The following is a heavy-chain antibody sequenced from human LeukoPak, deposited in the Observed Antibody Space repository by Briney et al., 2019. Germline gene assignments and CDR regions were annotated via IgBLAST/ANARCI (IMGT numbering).Heavy chain of an antibody. J-gene: IGHJ4*02. CDR3: ARALSAEVAAALEY. CDR2: ISYDGSNK. V-gene: IGHV3-30-3*01. Sequence: PGGSLRLSCAASGFTFSSYAMHWVRQAPGKGLEGVAVISYDGSNKYYADSVKGRFTISRDNSKNTLYLQMNSLRAEDTAVYYCARALSAEVAAALEYWGQGTLVTVSS. D-gene: IGHD6-13*01. CDR1: GFTFSSYA.